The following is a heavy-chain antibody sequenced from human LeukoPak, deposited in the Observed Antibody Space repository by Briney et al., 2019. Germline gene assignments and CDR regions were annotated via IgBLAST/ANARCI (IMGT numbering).Heavy chain of an antibody. V-gene: IGHV1-46*01. CDR3: ARNLIYYDTSGSDALDY. CDR2: INPSGGST. J-gene: IGHJ4*02. Sequence: ASVKVSCKASGYSFTSYYMHWVRQAPGQGLEWMGIINPSGGSTTYAQKFQGRVTMIRDTSTSTVYMELSSLRSEDTAVYYCARNLIYYDTSGSDALDYWGQGTLVTVSS. D-gene: IGHD3-22*01. CDR1: GYSFTSYY.